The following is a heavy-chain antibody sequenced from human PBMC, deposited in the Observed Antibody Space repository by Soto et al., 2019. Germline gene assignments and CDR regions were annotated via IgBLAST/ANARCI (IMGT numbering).Heavy chain of an antibody. D-gene: IGHD4-4*01. CDR3: AKDPGYSNYYGIDV. V-gene: IGHV3-23*01. Sequence: EVQLLESGGGLVQPGGCLRFSCAASGLTFSLYAMTWVRQAPGKGLEWVSAISGSGSSTYYADSVKGRFTTSRDNSKNTLFLQMDSLRAEDTAVYYCAKDPGYSNYYGIDVWGQGTTVTVSS. CDR1: GLTFSLYA. CDR2: ISGSGSST. J-gene: IGHJ6*02.